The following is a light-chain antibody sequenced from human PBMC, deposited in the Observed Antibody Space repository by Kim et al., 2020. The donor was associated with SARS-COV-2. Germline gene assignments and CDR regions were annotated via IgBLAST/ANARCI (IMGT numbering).Light chain of an antibody. CDR3: LQDYIYPYT. V-gene: IGKV1-6*01. J-gene: IGKJ2*01. Sequence: GDRVTITCRASQDVRNDLVWYQQKPGRAPELLVYSTSTLQSGVPSRFSGSGSGTDFTLTISSLQPEDFATYYCLQDYIYPYTFGQGTKL. CDR1: QDVRND. CDR2: STS.